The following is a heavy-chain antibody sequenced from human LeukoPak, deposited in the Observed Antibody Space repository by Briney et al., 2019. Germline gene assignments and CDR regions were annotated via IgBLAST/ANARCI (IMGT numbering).Heavy chain of an antibody. J-gene: IGHJ4*02. D-gene: IGHD3-22*01. CDR1: GGSISSYY. Sequence: KTSETLSLTCTVSGGSISSYYWSWIRQPPGKGLEWIGYIYYSGSTNYNPSLKSRVTISVDTSKNQFSLKLSSVTAADTAVYYCGRVGRKYYYDSSGYYFDYWGQGTLVTVSS. CDR2: IYYSGST. CDR3: GRVGRKYYYDSSGYYFDY. V-gene: IGHV4-59*01.